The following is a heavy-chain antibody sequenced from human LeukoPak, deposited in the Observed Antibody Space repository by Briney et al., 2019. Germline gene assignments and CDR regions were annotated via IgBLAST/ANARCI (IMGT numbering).Heavy chain of an antibody. CDR3: ARQIASAGTAGFDF. V-gene: IGHV4-4*07. D-gene: IGHD6-13*01. CDR1: GCSISSYY. CDR2: IYSTGST. J-gene: IGHJ4*02. Sequence: SETLSLTCTVSGCSISSYYWSWIRQPAGKGLEWIGRIYSTGSTNYNPSLKSRVTMSVDTSKNQLSLRLRSVTAADTAVYYCARQIASAGTAGFDFWGQGALVTVSS.